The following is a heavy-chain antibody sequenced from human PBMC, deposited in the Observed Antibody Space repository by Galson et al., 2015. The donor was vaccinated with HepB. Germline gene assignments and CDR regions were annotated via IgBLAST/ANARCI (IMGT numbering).Heavy chain of an antibody. J-gene: IGHJ6*02. Sequence: TNYNPSLKSRVTISEDTSKSQFSLRLSSVSAADTAVYYCARGAITGGLRGYAMDVWGQGTTVTVSS. CDR3: ARGAITGGLRGYAMDV. V-gene: IGHV4-34*01. CDR2: T. D-gene: IGHD1-20*01.